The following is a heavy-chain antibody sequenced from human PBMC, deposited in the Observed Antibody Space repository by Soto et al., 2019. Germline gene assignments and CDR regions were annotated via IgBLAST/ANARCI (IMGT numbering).Heavy chain of an antibody. V-gene: IGHV4-39*01. CDR2: IYYSGST. D-gene: IGHD6-19*01. CDR3: ARHSGDSSSGWFYFDY. Sequence: SETLSLTCTVSGGSISSSSYYWGWIRQPPGKGLEWIGSIYYSGSTYYNPSLKSRVTISVDTSKNQFSLKLSSVTAADTAVYYCARHSGDSSSGWFYFDYWGQGTLVTVSS. J-gene: IGHJ4*02. CDR1: GGSISSSSYY.